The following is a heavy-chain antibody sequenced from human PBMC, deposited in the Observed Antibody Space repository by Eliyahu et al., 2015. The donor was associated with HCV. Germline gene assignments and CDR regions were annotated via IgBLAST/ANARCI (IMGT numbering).Heavy chain of an antibody. CDR1: GCSIXSSNHY. Sequence: QLQLQESGPGLVKPSETLSLXXSVSGCSIXSSNHYXDWIRQPPGKGLEWIGGIYYTGITYYSPSLKNRVTISVDTSKERFSLNLNSMTATDTAVYYCARRRGGYHYEYGMDVWGQGTAVTVSS. CDR2: IYYTGIT. D-gene: IGHD5-12*01. CDR3: ARRRGGYHYEYGMDV. J-gene: IGHJ6*02. V-gene: IGHV4-39*01.